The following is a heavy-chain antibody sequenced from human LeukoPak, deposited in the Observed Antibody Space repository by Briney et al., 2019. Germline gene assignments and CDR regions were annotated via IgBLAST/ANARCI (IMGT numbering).Heavy chain of an antibody. Sequence: PSETLSLPCIVSGGSISSYYWSWIRQPPGKGLEWIGYIYYSGSTNYNPSLKSRVTISVATSKNQLSLKLSSVTAADTAVYYCARSGYSYGADAFDIWGQGTMVTVSS. V-gene: IGHV4-59*01. CDR3: ARSGYSYGADAFDI. CDR1: GGSISSYY. J-gene: IGHJ3*02. CDR2: IYYSGST. D-gene: IGHD5-18*01.